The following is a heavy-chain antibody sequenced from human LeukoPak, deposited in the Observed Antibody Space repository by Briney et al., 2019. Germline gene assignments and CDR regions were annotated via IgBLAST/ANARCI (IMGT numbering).Heavy chain of an antibody. CDR1: GGSFSGYY. CDR2: INHSGST. Sequence: SETLSLTCAVYGGSFSGYYWSWIRQPPGKGLEWIGEINHSGSTNYNPSLKSRVTISVDTSKNQFSLKLSSVTAADTAVYYRGMAGGHYGMDVWGQGTTVTVSS. CDR3: GMAGGHYGMDV. J-gene: IGHJ6*02. V-gene: IGHV4-34*01. D-gene: IGHD6-19*01.